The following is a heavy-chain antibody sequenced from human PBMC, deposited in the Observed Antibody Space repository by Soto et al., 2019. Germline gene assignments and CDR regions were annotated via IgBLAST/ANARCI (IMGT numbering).Heavy chain of an antibody. CDR3: ARVAAAAGLTQYYYYKVF. D-gene: IGHD6-13*01. J-gene: IGHJ6*03. V-gene: IGHV1-69*02. CDR1: GGTFSSYT. Sequence: SVKVSCKASGGTFSSYTISWVRQAPGQGLEWMGRIIPILGVANYAQKFQGRVTISADKSTSTAYMELSSLRSEDTAVYYCARVAAAAGLTQYYYYKVFWGKGITVTAS. CDR2: IIPILGVA.